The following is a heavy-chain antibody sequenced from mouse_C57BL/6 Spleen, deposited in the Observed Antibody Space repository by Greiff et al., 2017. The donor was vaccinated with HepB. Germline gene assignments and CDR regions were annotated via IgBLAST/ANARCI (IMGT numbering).Heavy chain of an antibody. D-gene: IGHD2-3*01. V-gene: IGHV1-50*01. CDR1: GYTFTSYW. CDR2: IDPSDSYT. Sequence: QVQLKQPGAELVKPGASVKLSCKASGYTFTSYWMQWVKQRPGQGLEWIGEIDPSDSYTNYNQKFKGKATLTVDTSSSTAYMQLSSLTSEDSAVYYCARTLIYDGYRYAMDYWGQGTSVTVSS. J-gene: IGHJ4*01. CDR3: ARTLIYDGYRYAMDY.